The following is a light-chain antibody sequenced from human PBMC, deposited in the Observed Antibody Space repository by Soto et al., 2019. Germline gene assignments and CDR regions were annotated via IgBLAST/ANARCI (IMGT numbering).Light chain of an antibody. CDR1: SSDVGGYNY. J-gene: IGLJ1*01. V-gene: IGLV2-14*03. CDR3: SSYRRGSTYV. Sequence: QSVLTQPASVSGSPGQSITVSCTGTSSDVGGYNYVSWYQQHPGKAPRLMIYDVTNRPSGVSDRFSGSKSGNTASLTISGLQAEDEADYYCSSYRRGSTYVFGTGTQLTVL. CDR2: DVT.